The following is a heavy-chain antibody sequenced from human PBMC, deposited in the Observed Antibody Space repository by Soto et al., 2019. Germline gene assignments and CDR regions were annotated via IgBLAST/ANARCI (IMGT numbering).Heavy chain of an antibody. Sequence: EVQLVGPGGGLVKPGGSLRFSCVASGLTLSSYWMNGVRQAPGKGLVWVSSISNDGSSIYADPVKGRFTISRDNAKNTLYLQMNSLRAEDTAVYYCARLPNKSPQNWGQGTLVIVSP. J-gene: IGHJ1*01. V-gene: IGHV3-74*01. CDR3: ARLPNKSPQN. CDR1: GLTLSSYW. CDR2: ISNDGSS.